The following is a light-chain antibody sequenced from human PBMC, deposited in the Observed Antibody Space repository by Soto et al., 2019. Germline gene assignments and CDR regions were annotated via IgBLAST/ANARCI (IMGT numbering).Light chain of an antibody. V-gene: IGKV1-5*03. Sequence: DLQMTQSPATLSASVGDRVTIICRASQSISRWVAWYQKKPGEAPKLLLHKASTLPIGVPSRFSGSGPGTEFTLTISSLQPGDFATYFCQQYSTSPYTFGQGTKLEIK. CDR3: QQYSTSPYT. CDR2: KAS. CDR1: QSISRW. J-gene: IGKJ2*01.